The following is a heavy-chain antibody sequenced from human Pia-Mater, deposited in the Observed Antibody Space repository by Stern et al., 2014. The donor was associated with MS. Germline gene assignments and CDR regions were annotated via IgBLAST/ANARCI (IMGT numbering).Heavy chain of an antibody. V-gene: IGHV1-69*01. CDR3: ARDIPARPGSHDALDI. Sequence: QVQLMQSGAEVRKPGSSVQVSCKTSGGTFNTYSISWVRQAPGQGLEWMGGSIPIFRATNYAQRFRDRVTITADESTNTVYMELSSLTPEDTAVYYCARDIPARPGSHDALDIWGQGTVITVSS. J-gene: IGHJ3*02. CDR2: SIPIFRAT. D-gene: IGHD2-2*01. CDR1: GGTFNTYS.